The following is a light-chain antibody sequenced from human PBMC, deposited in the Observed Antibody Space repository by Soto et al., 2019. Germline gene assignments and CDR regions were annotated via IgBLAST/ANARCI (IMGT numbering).Light chain of an antibody. Sequence: QSVLTQPRSVSGSPGQSVTISCSGTSSDVGAYNLVSWYQQHPGKAPKLMIHDVSARPSGVPDRFSGSKSGNTASLTISGLQAEDEDDYYCCSYAGRYTWLFGGGTKVTVL. CDR1: SSDVGAYNL. V-gene: IGLV2-11*01. CDR3: CSYAGRYTWL. J-gene: IGLJ3*02. CDR2: DVS.